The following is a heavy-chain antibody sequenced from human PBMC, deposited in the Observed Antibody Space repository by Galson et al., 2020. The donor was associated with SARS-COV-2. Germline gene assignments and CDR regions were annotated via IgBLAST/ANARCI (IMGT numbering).Heavy chain of an antibody. Sequence: GESLKISCKASGYTFKSYGISWVRQAPGQGLEWVGWISTYNGKTNYAQKLQGRVTMTTDTTTSTAYMEVRGLRSDDTAVYYCARGPYGAVAGGTVDYWGQGTLVTVSS. CDR2: ISTYNGKT. CDR3: ARGPYGAVAGGTVDY. J-gene: IGHJ4*02. D-gene: IGHD6-19*01. V-gene: IGHV1-18*01. CDR1: GYTFKSYG.